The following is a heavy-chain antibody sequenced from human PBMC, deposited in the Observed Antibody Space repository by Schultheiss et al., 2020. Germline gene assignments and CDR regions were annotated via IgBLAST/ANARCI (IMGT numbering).Heavy chain of an antibody. V-gene: IGHV3-30*14. CDR2: ISYDGSNK. D-gene: IGHD4-17*01. J-gene: IGHJ4*02. CDR3: ARATRADYGDVYYFDY. Sequence: GGSLRLSCAASGFTFSSYAMHWVRQAPGKGLEWVAVISYDGSNKYYADSVKGRFTISRENAKNSLYLQMNSLRAGDTAVYYCARATRADYGDVYYFDYWGQGTLVTVSS. CDR1: GFTFSSYA.